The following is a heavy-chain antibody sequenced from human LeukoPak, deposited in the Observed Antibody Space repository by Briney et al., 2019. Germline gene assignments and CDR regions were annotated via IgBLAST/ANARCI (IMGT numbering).Heavy chain of an antibody. Sequence: SETQSLTCTVSGDSINNYYWSWIRQPPGKELEWIGYMYNRGSTIYNPSLKSRVTISTDTSKNRFSLRLTSVTAADTAVYYCARAEKAVTGTLDSWGQGTLITVSS. CDR3: ARAEKAVTGTLDS. CDR1: GDSINNYY. CDR2: MYNRGST. J-gene: IGHJ4*02. D-gene: IGHD6-19*01. V-gene: IGHV4-59*01.